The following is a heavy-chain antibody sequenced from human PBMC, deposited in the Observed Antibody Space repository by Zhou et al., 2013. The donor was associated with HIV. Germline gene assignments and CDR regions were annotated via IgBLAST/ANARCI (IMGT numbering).Heavy chain of an antibody. J-gene: IGHJ4*02. V-gene: IGHV1-24*01. CDR3: ATVLDPRSGSVPPLDY. CDR2: FDPEDFET. Sequence: QVQLVQSGAEVKKPGASVKVSCKVSGYTLTESSMHWVRQAPGKGLEWMGGFDPEDFETIYAQKFQGRVTMTEDTSTDTAYMELSSLKSEDTALYYCATVLDPRSGSVPPLDYWGQGTLVTVSS. D-gene: IGHD6-19*01. CDR1: GYTLTESS.